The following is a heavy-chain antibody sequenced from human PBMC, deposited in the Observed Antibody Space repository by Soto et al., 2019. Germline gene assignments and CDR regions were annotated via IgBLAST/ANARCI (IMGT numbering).Heavy chain of an antibody. D-gene: IGHD2-21*02. CDR2: IIPIFGTA. CDR3: ARDSVVVTALDY. Sequence: SVKVSCKASGGTFISYSISWVRQAPGQGLEWMGGIIPIFGTANYAQKFQGRVTITADESTSTAYMELSSLRSEDTAVYYCARDSVVVTALDYWGQGTLVIVSS. CDR1: GGTFISYS. J-gene: IGHJ4*02. V-gene: IGHV1-69*13.